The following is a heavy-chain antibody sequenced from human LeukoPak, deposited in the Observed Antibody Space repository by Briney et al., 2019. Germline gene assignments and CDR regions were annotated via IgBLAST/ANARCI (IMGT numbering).Heavy chain of an antibody. V-gene: IGHV1-18*01. CDR2: ISAYNGNT. D-gene: IGHD3-3*01. CDR1: GYTFTSYG. J-gene: IGHJ4*02. Sequence: ASVKVSCKASGYTFTSYGISWVRQAPGQGLEWMGWISAYNGNTNYAQKFQGRVTMTRDTSISTAYMELSRLRSDDTAVYYCARGGRGITIPGVFDYWGQGTLVTVSS. CDR3: ARGGRGITIPGVFDY.